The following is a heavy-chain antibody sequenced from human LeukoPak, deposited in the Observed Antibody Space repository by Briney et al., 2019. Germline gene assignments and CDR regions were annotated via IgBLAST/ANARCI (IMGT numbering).Heavy chain of an antibody. CDR2: IKSKTDGDTT. CDR1: GFTLSNAW. D-gene: IGHD1-7*01. V-gene: IGHV3-15*01. CDR3: TRDKLELRQFDY. J-gene: IGHJ4*02. Sequence: GGSLRLSCATSGFTLSNAWMSWVRQAPGKGLEWVGRIKSKTDGDTTDYAAPVKGRFTISRGESKDTLYLQMSSLKAEDTAVYYCTRDKLELRQFDYWGQGTLVTVSS.